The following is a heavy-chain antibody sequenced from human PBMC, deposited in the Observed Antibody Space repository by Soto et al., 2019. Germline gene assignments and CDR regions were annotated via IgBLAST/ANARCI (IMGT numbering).Heavy chain of an antibody. J-gene: IGHJ6*02. CDR3: ARDGQYYNFWSGHQHEGPYGMDA. CDR2: INHSGGT. V-gene: IGHV4-34*01. Sequence: SETLSLTCAVYGGSFSGYYWTWIRQAPGKELEWIGEINHSGGTNYNSSLKSRVTISVDTSKNQFSLILYSVTAADTAVYYCARDGQYYNFWSGHQHEGPYGMDAWGQGTTVTVSS. CDR1: GGSFSGYY. D-gene: IGHD3-3*01.